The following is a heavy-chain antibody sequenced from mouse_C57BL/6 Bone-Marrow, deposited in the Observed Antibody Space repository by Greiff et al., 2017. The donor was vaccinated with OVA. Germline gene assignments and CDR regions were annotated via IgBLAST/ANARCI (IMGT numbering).Heavy chain of an antibody. J-gene: IGHJ2*01. V-gene: IGHV5-6*01. D-gene: IGHD1-1*01. CDR2: ISSGGSYT. CDR3: ARHYYGSSYY. CDR1: GFTFSSYG. Sequence: EVQLVESGGDLVKPGGSLKLSCAASGFTFSSYGLSWVRQTPDKRLEWVATISSGGSYTYYTDSVKGRFTISRDNSKNTLYLQMSSLKSEDTAMYYCARHYYGSSYYWGQGTTLTVSS.